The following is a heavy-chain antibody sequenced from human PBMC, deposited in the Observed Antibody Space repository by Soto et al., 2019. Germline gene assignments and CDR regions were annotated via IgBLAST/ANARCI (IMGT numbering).Heavy chain of an antibody. CDR3: ARYIAVAATFDY. J-gene: IGHJ4*02. CDR1: GFTFSSYA. Sequence: GGFLRLSCAASGFTFSSYAMHWVRQAPGKGLEWVAVISYDGSNKYYADSVKGRFTISRDNSKNTLYLQMNSLRAEDTAVYYCARYIAVAATFDYWGQGTLVTVSS. CDR2: ISYDGSNK. D-gene: IGHD6-19*01. V-gene: IGHV3-30-3*01.